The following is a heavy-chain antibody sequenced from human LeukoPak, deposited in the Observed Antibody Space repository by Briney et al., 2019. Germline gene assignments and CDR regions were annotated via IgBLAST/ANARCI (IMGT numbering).Heavy chain of an antibody. CDR1: GFTFINFG. J-gene: IGHJ4*02. D-gene: IGHD3-22*01. CDR2: IRSDTGIE. Sequence: GGSLRLSCSASGFTFINFGIHWVRQAPGKGLQWVAFIRSDTGIEYYADSVKGRFTISRDNCKNTLYLQMNSLRAEDTAVYYCARVIPWGIPYHDSSGPYWGQGTLVTVSS. CDR3: ARVIPWGIPYHDSSGPY. V-gene: IGHV3-30*02.